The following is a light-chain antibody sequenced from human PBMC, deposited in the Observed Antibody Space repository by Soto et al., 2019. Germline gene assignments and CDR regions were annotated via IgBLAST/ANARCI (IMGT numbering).Light chain of an antibody. CDR2: GAF. CDR1: QSVSGSY. CDR3: QQYGTSRA. V-gene: IGKV3-20*01. Sequence: ESVLTQSPGTLTLSPGERATLSCRASQSVSGSYLAWDQQKPGQAPRLLIYGAFSRATGIPDRFSGSGSGTDFTLTISRLEPEDFAVYYCQQYGTSRAFGRGTTVEI. J-gene: IGKJ4*02.